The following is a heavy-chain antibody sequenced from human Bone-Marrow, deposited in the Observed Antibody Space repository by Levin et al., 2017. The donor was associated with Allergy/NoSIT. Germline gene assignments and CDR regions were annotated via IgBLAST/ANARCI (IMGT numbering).Heavy chain of an antibody. CDR1: GFSLSTSGVG. Sequence: SGPTLVKPTQTLTLTCTFSGFSLSTSGVGVGWIRQPPGKALEWLALIYWDDDLRYSPSLKSRLTITKDTSKNQVVLTMTNMAPVDTGTYFCAHSQSRRPGLRGYNYGPFDFWGQGTLVIVSS. V-gene: IGHV2-5*02. CDR3: AHSQSRRPGLRGYNYGPFDF. D-gene: IGHD5-18*01. J-gene: IGHJ4*02. CDR2: IYWDDDL.